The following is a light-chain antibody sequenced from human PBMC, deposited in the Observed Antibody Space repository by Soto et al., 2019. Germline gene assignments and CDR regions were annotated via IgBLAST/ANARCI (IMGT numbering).Light chain of an antibody. CDR3: QHYNYWPPPT. V-gene: IGKV3-15*01. Sequence: DIVMTQSPGTLSVSPGECATLSCRPSQSVSSNLAWYQQKPGQAPRLLIYGASTSATGLPARFSGSGSGTDFTLTISSLQSEDFAVYYCQHYNYWPPPTFGQGTKVDIK. J-gene: IGKJ1*01. CDR1: QSVSSN. CDR2: GAS.